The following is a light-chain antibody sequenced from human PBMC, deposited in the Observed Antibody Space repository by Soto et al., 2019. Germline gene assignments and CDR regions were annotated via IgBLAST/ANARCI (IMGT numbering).Light chain of an antibody. CDR2: GSS. V-gene: IGKV3-20*01. CDR1: QSVSSSY. Sequence: EIVLTQSPGTLSLSPGERATLSCRASQSVSSSYLAWYQQKPGQAPRLLIYGSSSRATGIPDRFSGSVSGTDFTLTISRLEPEDFAVYYCLQYGNSPLTFGQGTKVEIK. J-gene: IGKJ1*01. CDR3: LQYGNSPLT.